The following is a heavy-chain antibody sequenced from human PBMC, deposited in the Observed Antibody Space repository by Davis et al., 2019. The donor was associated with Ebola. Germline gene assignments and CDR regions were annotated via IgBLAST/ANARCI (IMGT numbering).Heavy chain of an antibody. J-gene: IGHJ2*01. D-gene: IGHD6-6*01. CDR1: GFTFSSYA. CDR2: ITSNGYI. CDR3: ARVLAARPWYFDL. Sequence: GESLKISCAASGFTFSSYAMSWVRQAPGKGLEWVSSITSNGYIYYADSVKGRFTISRDNAKNTLYLQMNSLRAEDTAVYYCARVLAARPWYFDLWGRGTLVTVSS. V-gene: IGHV3-21*01.